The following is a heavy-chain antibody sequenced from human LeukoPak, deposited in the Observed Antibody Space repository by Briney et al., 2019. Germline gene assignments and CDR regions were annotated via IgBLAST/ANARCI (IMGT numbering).Heavy chain of an antibody. Sequence: ASVKVSCRASGYTFNFNVITWVRQAPGQGLEWMGWISTYNGNTNYAQKFQGRITMTTDTSTSTAYMELRNLRSDDTAVYYCAREAGSGSYYPFDYWGQGTLVTVSS. V-gene: IGHV1-18*01. D-gene: IGHD3-10*01. CDR3: AREAGSGSYYPFDY. CDR1: GYTFNFNV. CDR2: ISTYNGNT. J-gene: IGHJ4*02.